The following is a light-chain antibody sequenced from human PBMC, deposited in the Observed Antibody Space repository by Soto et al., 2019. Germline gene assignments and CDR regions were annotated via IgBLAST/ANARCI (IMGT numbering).Light chain of an antibody. Sequence: DIVMTQSPLSLPVTPGEPASISCRSSQSLQHSNGYNYLDWYLQKPGQSPQLLLYLGSHRASGVPDRCSGSASGTDFTLKITRVEAEDVGVYYCMQALQTPWTFGQGTKVEIK. J-gene: IGKJ1*01. V-gene: IGKV2-28*01. CDR3: MQALQTPWT. CDR2: LGS. CDR1: QSLQHSNGYNY.